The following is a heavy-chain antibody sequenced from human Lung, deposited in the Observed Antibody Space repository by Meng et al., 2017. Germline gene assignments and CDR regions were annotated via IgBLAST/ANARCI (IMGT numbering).Heavy chain of an antibody. CDR3: ARGPTTMAHDFDY. V-gene: IGHV4-34*01. D-gene: IGHD4-11*01. CDR1: GGSFSDYY. Sequence: QVHVQQWGAGLFKPSETPSLPCVVSGGSFSDYYWSWIRQPPGKGLEWIGEINHSGSTNYNPSLESRATISVDTSQNNLSLKLSSVTAADSAVYYCARGPTTMAHDFDYWGQGTLVTVSS. J-gene: IGHJ4*02. CDR2: INHSGST.